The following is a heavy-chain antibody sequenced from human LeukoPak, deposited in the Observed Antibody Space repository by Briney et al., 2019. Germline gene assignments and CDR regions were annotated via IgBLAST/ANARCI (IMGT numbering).Heavy chain of an antibody. CDR3: AREEALPDYYDSSGYYYVPINTFDY. CDR2: ISSSGSTI. V-gene: IGHV3-48*03. CDR1: GFTFSSYE. J-gene: IGHJ4*02. D-gene: IGHD3-22*01. Sequence: GGSLRLSCAASGFTFSSYEMNWVRQAPGKGLEWVSYISSSGSTIYYADSVKGRFTISRDNAKNSLYLQMNSLRAEDTAVYYCAREEALPDYYDSSGYYYVPINTFDYRGQGTLVTVSS.